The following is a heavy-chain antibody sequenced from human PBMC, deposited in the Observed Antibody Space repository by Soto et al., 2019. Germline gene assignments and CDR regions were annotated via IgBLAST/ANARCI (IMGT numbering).Heavy chain of an antibody. J-gene: IGHJ5*02. Sequence: SETLSLTCTVSGGSISSYYWSWIRQPPGKGLEWIGYIYYSGSTNYNPSLKSRVTISVDTSKNQFSLKLSSVTAADTAVYYCARHGYCCSGPRGWFDPWGQGTLVTVSS. CDR1: GGSISSYY. D-gene: IGHD3-10*02. CDR3: ARHGYCCSGPRGWFDP. V-gene: IGHV4-59*08. CDR2: IYYSGST.